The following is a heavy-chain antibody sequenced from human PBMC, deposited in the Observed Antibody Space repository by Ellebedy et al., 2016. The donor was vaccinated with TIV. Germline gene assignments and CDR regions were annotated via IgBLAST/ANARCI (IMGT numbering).Heavy chain of an antibody. CDR1: GFPLSDYY. V-gene: IGHV3-11*01. CDR3: ARAEELLSGFDF. Sequence: GESLKISCAASGFPLSDYYMVWLRQAPGKGLEWLSIISRRGSTIYYADSVKGRFTISRDNPKNSLYLQLSSLSAEDTALYYCARAEELLSGFDFWGQGTLVTVSS. J-gene: IGHJ4*02. D-gene: IGHD1-26*01. CDR2: ISRRGSTI.